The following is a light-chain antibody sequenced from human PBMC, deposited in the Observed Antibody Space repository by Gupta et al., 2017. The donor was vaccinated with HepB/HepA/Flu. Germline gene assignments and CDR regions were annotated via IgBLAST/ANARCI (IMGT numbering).Light chain of an antibody. V-gene: IGKV1-39*01. Sequence: DIQMTQSPSSLSASVGDRVTITCRASQSISSYLNWYQQKPGKAPKLLIYAASSLQSGVPSRFSGSGSGTEFTLTISSLQPEDFATYYCQQSYRTPLTFGGGTTVAIK. CDR2: AAS. CDR1: QSISSY. CDR3: QQSYRTPLT. J-gene: IGKJ4*01.